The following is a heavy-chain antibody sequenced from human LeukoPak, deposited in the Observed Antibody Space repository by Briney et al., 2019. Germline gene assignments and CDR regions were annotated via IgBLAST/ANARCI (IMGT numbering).Heavy chain of an antibody. CDR2: IYYSGST. CDR1: GGSISSSSYY. D-gene: IGHD3-3*01. Sequence: SETLSLTCTVSGGSISSSSYYWGWIRQPPGKGLEWIGSIYYSGSTYYNPSLKSRVTISVDTSKNQFSLKLSSVTAADTAVYYCARDPEGLLDAFDIWGQGTMVTVSS. J-gene: IGHJ3*02. V-gene: IGHV4-39*07. CDR3: ARDPEGLLDAFDI.